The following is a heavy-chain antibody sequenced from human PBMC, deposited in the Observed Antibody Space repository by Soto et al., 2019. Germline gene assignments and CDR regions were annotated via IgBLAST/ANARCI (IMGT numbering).Heavy chain of an antibody. Sequence: SETLSLTCTVSGVSISNSSYYWGWIRRPPGKGLEWIGTIYYSGITYYNPSLKSRVTISVDTSKNQFSLKLASVTAADTAVYYCARHGSNWGQGTLVTVSS. CDR2: IYYSGIT. CDR1: GVSISNSSYY. J-gene: IGHJ4*02. V-gene: IGHV4-39*01. CDR3: ARHGSN.